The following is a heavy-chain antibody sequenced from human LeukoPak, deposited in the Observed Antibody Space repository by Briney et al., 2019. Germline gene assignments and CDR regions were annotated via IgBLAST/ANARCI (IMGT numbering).Heavy chain of an antibody. CDR2: IKHDGSEK. J-gene: IGHJ4*02. Sequence: GGSLRLSCAGSGFTFYNYWMTWVRQAPGKGLEWVASIKHDGSEKDYVASVKGRFTVSRDNAKNSFHLQMNSLRAEDTAIYYCARDLYYDFWSGYLDFWGQGTRVIVSS. D-gene: IGHD3-3*01. V-gene: IGHV3-7*01. CDR3: ARDLYYDFWSGYLDF. CDR1: GFTFYNYW.